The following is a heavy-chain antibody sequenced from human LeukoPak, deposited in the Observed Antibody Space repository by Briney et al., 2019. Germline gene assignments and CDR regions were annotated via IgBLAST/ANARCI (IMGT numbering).Heavy chain of an antibody. CDR2: ISSSGSTI. Sequence: GGSLRLSCAASGFTFRSYEMNWVRQAPGKGLEWVSYISSSGSTIYYADSVKGRFTISRDNAKNSLYLQMNSLRAEDTAVYYCATHEVVVAAFDYWGQGTLVTVSS. CDR3: ATHEVVVAAFDY. J-gene: IGHJ4*02. D-gene: IGHD2-15*01. CDR1: GFTFRSYE. V-gene: IGHV3-48*03.